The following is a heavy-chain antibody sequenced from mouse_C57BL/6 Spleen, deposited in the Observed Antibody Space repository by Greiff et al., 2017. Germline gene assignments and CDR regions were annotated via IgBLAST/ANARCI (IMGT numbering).Heavy chain of an antibody. Sequence: QVQLQQPGAELVRPGSSVKLSCKASGYTFTSYWMDWVKQRPGQGLEWIVNIYPSDSETHYNQKFKDKATLTVDKSSSTAYMQLSSLTSEDSAVYYCATYYYGSSYAMDYWGQGTSVTVSS. D-gene: IGHD1-1*01. CDR1: GYTFTSYW. CDR3: ATYYYGSSYAMDY. V-gene: IGHV1-61*01. CDR2: IYPSDSET. J-gene: IGHJ4*01.